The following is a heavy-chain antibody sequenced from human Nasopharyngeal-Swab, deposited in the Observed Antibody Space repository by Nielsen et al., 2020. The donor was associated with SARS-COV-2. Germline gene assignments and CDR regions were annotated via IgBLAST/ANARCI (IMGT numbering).Heavy chain of an antibody. V-gene: IGHV4-34*01. Sequence: GSLRLSCSLNGVSFSGYHGGWMRQSPGKGLEWIGDITRSGNTNYNPALKSRVTMSVATSRDEFSLKLTSVTAADTAIYFCARVNNGGGIVPASYSFFMDVWGKGTSVAVSS. CDR2: ITRSGNT. CDR3: ARVNNGGGIVPASYSFFMDV. D-gene: IGHD2-2*01. CDR1: GVSFSGYH. J-gene: IGHJ6*03.